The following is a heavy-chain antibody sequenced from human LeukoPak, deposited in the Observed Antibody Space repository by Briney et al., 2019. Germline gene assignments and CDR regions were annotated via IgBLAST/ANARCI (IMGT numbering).Heavy chain of an antibody. V-gene: IGHV3-30*04. CDR1: GFTFSSYA. CDR2: ISYDGSNK. J-gene: IGHJ4*02. Sequence: GGSLRLSCAASGFTFSSYAMHWVRQAPGKGLEWVAVISYDGSNKYYADSVKGRFTISRDNSKNTLYLQMNSLRAEDTAVYYCARSSSSWYVGDYWGQGTLVTVSS. CDR3: ARSSSSWYVGDY. D-gene: IGHD6-13*01.